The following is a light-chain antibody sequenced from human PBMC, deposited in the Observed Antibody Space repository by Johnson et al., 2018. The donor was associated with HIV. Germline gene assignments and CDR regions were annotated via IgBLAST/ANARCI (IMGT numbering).Light chain of an antibody. J-gene: IGLJ1*01. Sequence: QSALTQPPSVSAAPGQKVTISCSGSSSNIGNNYVSWYQQLPGTAPKLLIYDNNKRPSGIPDRFSGSKSGTSATMGITGLQTGDEADYYCGTWDSYLTAGVFGSGTKVTVL. CDR3: GTWDSYLTAGV. CDR1: SSNIGNNY. V-gene: IGLV1-51*01. CDR2: DNN.